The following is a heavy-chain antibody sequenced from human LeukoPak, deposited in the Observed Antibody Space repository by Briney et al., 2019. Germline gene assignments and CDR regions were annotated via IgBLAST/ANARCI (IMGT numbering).Heavy chain of an antibody. Sequence: GASVKVSCKASGYTFTDYYMHWVRQAPGQGLEWMGRIIPILGIANYAQKFQGRVTITADKSTSTAYMELSSLRPEDTAVYYCARESHDFWSGPIDYWGQGTLVTVSS. V-gene: IGHV1-69*04. D-gene: IGHD3-3*01. CDR3: ARESHDFWSGPIDY. J-gene: IGHJ4*02. CDR1: GYTFTDYY. CDR2: IIPILGIA.